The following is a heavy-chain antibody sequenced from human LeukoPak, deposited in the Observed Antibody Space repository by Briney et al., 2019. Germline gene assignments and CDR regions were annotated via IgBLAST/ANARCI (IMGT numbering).Heavy chain of an antibody. V-gene: IGHV3-7*03. D-gene: IGHD2-2*01. CDR1: GFTFSSYW. CDR3: ARDLNLARVPAATDDY. Sequence: GGSLRLSCAASGFTFSSYWMSWVRQAPGKGLEWVANIKQDGSEKYYVDSVKGRFTISRDNAKNSLYLQMNSLRAEDTAVYYCARDLNLARVPAATDDYWGQGTLVTVSS. J-gene: IGHJ4*02. CDR2: IKQDGSEK.